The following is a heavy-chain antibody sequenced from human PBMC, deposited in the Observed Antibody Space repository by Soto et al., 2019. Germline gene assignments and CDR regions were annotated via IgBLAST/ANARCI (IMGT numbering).Heavy chain of an antibody. Sequence: GGSLRLSCAASGFTVSSKYMSWVRQAPGKGLEWVSLIQSGGPTYYADSVKGRFTISRDTSENTLHLQMDSLRSEDTAVYYCAREARRITIFGVVIISWRMDVWGQGTTVTVSS. CDR3: AREARRITIFGVVIISWRMDV. D-gene: IGHD3-3*01. V-gene: IGHV3-53*05. CDR1: GFTVSSKY. J-gene: IGHJ6*02. CDR2: IQSGGPT.